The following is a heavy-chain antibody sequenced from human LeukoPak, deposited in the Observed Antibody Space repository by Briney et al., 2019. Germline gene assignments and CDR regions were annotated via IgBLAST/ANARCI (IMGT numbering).Heavy chain of an antibody. CDR1: GGSISSYF. D-gene: IGHD3-16*01. V-gene: IGHV4-59*01. CDR2: ISYSGST. CDR3: ARGGAYALA. J-gene: IGHJ5*02. Sequence: SETLSLTCTVSGGSISSYFWSWIRQPPGKGLEWIGYISYSGSTNYNPSLKSRVTISVDTSKNQFSLKLSSVTAADTAVYYCARGGAYALAWGQGTLVTVSS.